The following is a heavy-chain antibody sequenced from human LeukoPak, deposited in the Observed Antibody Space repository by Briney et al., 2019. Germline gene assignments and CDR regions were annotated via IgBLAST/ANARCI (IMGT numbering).Heavy chain of an antibody. CDR1: GYTFTVNH. Sequence: ASVKVSCKASGYTFTVNHVHWVRQAPGQGLEWMGWVDPKSGGTMYAQKFQDRVAMTSDTSISTAFMELSGLRSDDTAVYFCAREADIVSFDLWGRGTLVTVSS. CDR3: AREADIVSFDL. D-gene: IGHD3-16*02. V-gene: IGHV1-2*02. J-gene: IGHJ2*01. CDR2: VDPKSGGT.